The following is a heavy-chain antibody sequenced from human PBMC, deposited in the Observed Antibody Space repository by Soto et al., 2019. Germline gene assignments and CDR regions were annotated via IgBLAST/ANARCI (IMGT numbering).Heavy chain of an antibody. D-gene: IGHD3-3*01. CDR3: ARVQLSREINYDFWSGATQAGYYYYYMDV. J-gene: IGHJ6*03. V-gene: IGHV6-1*01. CDR2: TYYRSKWYN. Sequence: QSQTLSLTCAISGDSVSSNSAAWNWIRQSPSRGLEWLGRTYYRSKWYNDYAVSVKSRITINPDTSKNQFSLQLNSVTPEDTAVYYCARVQLSREINYDFWSGATQAGYYYYYMDVWGKGTTVTVSS. CDR1: GDSVSSNSAA.